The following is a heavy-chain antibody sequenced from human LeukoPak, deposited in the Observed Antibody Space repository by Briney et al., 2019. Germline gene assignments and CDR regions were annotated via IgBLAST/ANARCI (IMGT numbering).Heavy chain of an antibody. V-gene: IGHV4-61*05. CDR1: GGSISSNTYY. J-gene: IGHJ4*02. Sequence: SETLSLTCTVSGGSISSNTYYWGWIRQPPGKGLEWIGYIYYSGSTNYNPSLKSRVTISVDTSKNQFSLKLSSVTAADTAVYYCARLRSIAAAPYYFDYWGQGTLVTVSS. CDR3: ARLRSIAAAPYYFDY. CDR2: IYYSGST. D-gene: IGHD6-13*01.